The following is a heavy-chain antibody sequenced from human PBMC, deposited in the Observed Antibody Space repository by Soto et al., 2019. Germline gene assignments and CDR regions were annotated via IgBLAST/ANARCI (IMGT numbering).Heavy chain of an antibody. D-gene: IGHD6-13*01. J-gene: IGHJ5*02. CDR1: GFTFTSSA. CDR2: IVVGSGNT. CDR3: AAFTKGGIAAAGWGFDP. V-gene: IGHV1-58*02. Sequence: QMQLVQSGPEVKKPGTSVKVSCKASGFTFTSSAMQWVRQARGQRLEWIGWIVVGSGNTNYAQKFQERVTITRDMSTSTAYMEPSSLRSEDTAVYYCAAFTKGGIAAAGWGFDPWGQGTLVTVSS.